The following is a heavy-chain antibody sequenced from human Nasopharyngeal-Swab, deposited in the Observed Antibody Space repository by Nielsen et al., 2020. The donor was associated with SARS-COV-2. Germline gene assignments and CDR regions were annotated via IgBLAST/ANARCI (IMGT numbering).Heavy chain of an antibody. CDR2: IYSGGGT. CDR3: ARRVPRMDYFDY. J-gene: IGHJ4*02. V-gene: IGHV3-53*01. CDR1: GFTFSSYS. D-gene: IGHD2-8*01. Sequence: GSLRLSCAASGFTFSSYSINWVRQAPGKGLEWVSVIYSGGGTYYADSVKGRFTISRDNSKNTLYLQMNSLRAEDTAVYYCARRVPRMDYFDYWGQGTLVTVSS.